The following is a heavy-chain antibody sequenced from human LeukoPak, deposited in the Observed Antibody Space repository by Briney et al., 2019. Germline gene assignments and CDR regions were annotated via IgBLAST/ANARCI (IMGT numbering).Heavy chain of an antibody. CDR2: TSYDGSNK. V-gene: IGHV3-30*18. Sequence: PGGSLRLSCAASGFTFSSYGMHWVRQAPGKGLEWVAVTSYDGSNKYYADSVKGRFTVSRDNSKNTLYLQMNSLRAEDTAVYYCAKDAVEMATTTGWYFDLWGRGTLVTVSS. CDR1: GFTFSSYG. J-gene: IGHJ2*01. CDR3: AKDAVEMATTTGWYFDL. D-gene: IGHD5-24*01.